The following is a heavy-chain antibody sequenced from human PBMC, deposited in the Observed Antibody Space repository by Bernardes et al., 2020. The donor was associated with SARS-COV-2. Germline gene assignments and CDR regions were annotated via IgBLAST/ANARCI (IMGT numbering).Heavy chain of an antibody. D-gene: IGHD3-3*01. J-gene: IGHJ6*03. V-gene: IGHV3-7*01. CDR3: ARVAADFWSGYYYYYYYMDV. CDR1: GFTFSSYW. CDR2: IKGDGSQR. Sequence: GGSLRLSCVASGFTFSSYWMSWVRQAPGKGLEWVANIKGDGSQRSSVDSVRGRFTISRDNAKNLLYLQMNSLRAEDTAVYYCARVAADFWSGYYYYYYYMDVWGKGTTVTVSS.